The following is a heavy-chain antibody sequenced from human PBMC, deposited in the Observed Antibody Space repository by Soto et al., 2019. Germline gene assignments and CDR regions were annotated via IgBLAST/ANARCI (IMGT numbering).Heavy chain of an antibody. J-gene: IGHJ4*02. V-gene: IGHV1-18*01. Sequence: QVQLVQSGAEVKKPGASVKVSCETSGYIVTSYGLNWVRQAPGQGLEWMGWISGYNGNTNYAQTFQDRVTMTIDTSRSTVYMELRRLTSDDTAVYYCARGWEQLPVPIDYWGQGTLVSVSS. CDR3: ARGWEQLPVPIDY. D-gene: IGHD1-26*01. CDR2: ISGYNGNT. CDR1: GYIVTSYG.